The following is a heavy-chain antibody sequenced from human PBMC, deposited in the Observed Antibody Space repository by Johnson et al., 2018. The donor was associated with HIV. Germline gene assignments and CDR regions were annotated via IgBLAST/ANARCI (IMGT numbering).Heavy chain of an antibody. CDR3: ARDWVIGDAFDI. D-gene: IGHD2-21*01. J-gene: IGHJ3*02. V-gene: IGHV3-30*14. CDR1: GFTFDDYA. CDR2: ISYDGSNK. Sequence: QVQLVESGGGLMQPGGSLRLSCAASGFTFDDYAMHWVRQAPGKGLEWVAVISYDGSNKYYDDSVKGRFTISRDNSKNTLYLQMNSLRAEDTAVYYCARDWVIGDAFDIWGQGTMVTVSS.